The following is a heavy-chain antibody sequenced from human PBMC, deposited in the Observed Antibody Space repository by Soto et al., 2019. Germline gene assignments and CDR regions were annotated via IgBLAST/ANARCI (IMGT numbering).Heavy chain of an antibody. D-gene: IGHD2-2*01. CDR2: ITPSGKTI. J-gene: IGHJ6*03. CDR1: GFTFSHYE. Sequence: EVQLVESGGGLVQPGGSLRLSCAGSGFTFSHYEMNWVRQAPGTGLEWVSYITPSGKTIYYADSVKGRFTISRDNAKNSLYLQMNSLRAEDTAVYYCARDYGGSSTTCDYLDVWGQGTTVTVSS. V-gene: IGHV3-48*03. CDR3: ARDYGGSSTTCDYLDV.